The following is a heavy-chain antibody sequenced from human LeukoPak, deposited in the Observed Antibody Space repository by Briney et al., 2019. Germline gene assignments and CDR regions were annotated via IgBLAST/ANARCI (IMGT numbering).Heavy chain of an antibody. D-gene: IGHD2-2*01. Sequence: PSETLSLTCTVSGGSLSSYYWSWIRQPPGKGLEWIGYIYYSGSTNYNPSLKSRVTISVDTSKNQFSLKLSSVTAADTAVYYCAREIVVVPAALSWFDPWGQGTLVTVSS. CDR3: AREIVVVPAALSWFDP. CDR2: IYYSGST. V-gene: IGHV4-59*01. J-gene: IGHJ5*02. CDR1: GGSLSSYY.